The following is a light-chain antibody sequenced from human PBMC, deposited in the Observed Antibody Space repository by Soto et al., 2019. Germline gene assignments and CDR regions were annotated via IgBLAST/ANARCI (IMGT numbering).Light chain of an antibody. CDR2: AAS. V-gene: IGKV1-6*01. CDR3: LLDFRYFWA. CDR1: QAIRTA. Sequence: AIQLTQSPSSLSASVGDRVTITCRASQAIRTALGWYKQRPGKVPKLLIYAASTLQSGVPSRFSGSGSGTDFTLTISSLQPEDFATYYCLLDFRYFWAFGQGTKVDIK. J-gene: IGKJ1*01.